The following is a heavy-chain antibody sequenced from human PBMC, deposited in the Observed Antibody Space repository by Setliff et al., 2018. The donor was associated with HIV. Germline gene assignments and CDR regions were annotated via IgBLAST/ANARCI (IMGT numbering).Heavy chain of an antibody. CDR3: ARDLNRGYSGYVYNWFDP. Sequence: SETLSLTCAVSGGSISSSSYYWGWIRQPPGKGLEWIGSIYYSGSTYYNPSLKSRVTISVDTLKNQFSMKLSSVIAADTAVYYCARDLNRGYSGYVYNWFDPWGQGTLVTVSS. V-gene: IGHV4-39*07. CDR2: IYYSGST. CDR1: GGSISSSSYY. J-gene: IGHJ5*02. D-gene: IGHD5-12*01.